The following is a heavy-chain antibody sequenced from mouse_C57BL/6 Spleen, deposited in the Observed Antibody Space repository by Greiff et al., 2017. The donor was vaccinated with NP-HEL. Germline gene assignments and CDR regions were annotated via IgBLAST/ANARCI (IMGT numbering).Heavy chain of an antibody. CDR1: GFTFSDYG. Sequence: EVQLVESGGGLVKPGGSLKLSCAASGFTFSDYGMHWVRQAPEKGLEWVAYISSGSSTIYYADTVKGRFTISRDNAKNTRFLQMTSLRSEDTAMYYCARGGYYSNYGGDMDYWGQGTSVTVSS. D-gene: IGHD2-5*01. J-gene: IGHJ4*01. CDR2: ISSGSSTI. V-gene: IGHV5-17*01. CDR3: ARGGYYSNYGGDMDY.